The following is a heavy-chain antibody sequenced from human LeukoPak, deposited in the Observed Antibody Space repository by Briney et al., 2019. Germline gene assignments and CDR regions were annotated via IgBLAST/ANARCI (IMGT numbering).Heavy chain of an antibody. D-gene: IGHD4-11*01. V-gene: IGHV3-23*01. Sequence: PGGSLRLSCAASGFTFSSYGMSWVRQAPGKGLEWVSAISGSGGSTYYADSVKGRFTISRDNSKNTLYLQMNSLRAEDTAVYYCAKDAEARMTTRNRRIYLDAFNMWGQGTLVTVSS. CDR3: AKDAEARMTTRNRRIYLDAFNM. CDR1: GFTFSSYG. J-gene: IGHJ3*02. CDR2: ISGSGGST.